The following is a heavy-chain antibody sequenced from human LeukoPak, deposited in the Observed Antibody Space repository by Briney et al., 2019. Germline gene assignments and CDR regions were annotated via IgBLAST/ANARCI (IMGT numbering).Heavy chain of an antibody. J-gene: IGHJ4*02. CDR2: INPDGSAT. CDR1: GFTFSTYW. CDR3: TKDFDAATGY. V-gene: IGHV3-74*01. Sequence: GGSLRLSCGASGFTFSTYWVHWVRQAPGKGLVWVSRINPDGSATGYADSVRGRFTISRDNAKNTVYLQMSSLRAEDTAVYYCTKDFDAATGYWGQGTLVTVSP. D-gene: IGHD3-9*01.